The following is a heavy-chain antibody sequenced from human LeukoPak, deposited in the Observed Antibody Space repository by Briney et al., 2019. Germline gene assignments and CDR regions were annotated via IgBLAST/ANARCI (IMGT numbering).Heavy chain of an antibody. CDR1: GYTFTDYF. J-gene: IGHJ6*02. V-gene: IGHV1-2*02. D-gene: IGHD3-22*01. CDR3: AREYYYNSSGYSVDYYYYGMDV. Sequence: ASVKVSCKTSGYTFTDYFVHWVRQAPGQGLEWMGWINPNSGGTEYAQKFLGRVTMTRDTSISTAYMELSRLRSDDTAVYFCAREYYYNSSGYSVDYYYYGMDVWGQGTTVTVSS. CDR2: INPNSGGT.